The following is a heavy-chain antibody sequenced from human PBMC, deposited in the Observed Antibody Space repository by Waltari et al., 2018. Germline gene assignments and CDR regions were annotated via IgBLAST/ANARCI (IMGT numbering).Heavy chain of an antibody. Sequence: QVQLQQWGAGLLKPSETLSLTCAVYGGSFSGYYWSWIRQPPGKGLEWIGEINHSGSTNYNPSLKSRVTISVDTSKNQFSLKLSSVTAADTAVYYCARGYPPGLFSSGYYYGFDYWGQGTLVTVSS. CDR1: GGSFSGYY. V-gene: IGHV4-34*01. J-gene: IGHJ4*02. CDR2: INHSGST. D-gene: IGHD3-22*01. CDR3: ARGYPPGLFSSGYYYGFDY.